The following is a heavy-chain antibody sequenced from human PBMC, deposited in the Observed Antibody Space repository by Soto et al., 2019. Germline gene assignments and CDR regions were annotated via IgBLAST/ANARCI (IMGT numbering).Heavy chain of an antibody. Sequence: SGPTLVNPTQTLTLTCTFSGFSLSTSGVGVGWIRQPPGKALEWLALIYWNDDKRYSPSLKSRLTITKDTSKNQVVLTMTNMDPVDTATYYCAHSQEFMRGYDYPYYYYGMDVWGQGTTVTVSS. V-gene: IGHV2-5*01. D-gene: IGHD5-12*01. J-gene: IGHJ6*02. CDR1: GFSLSTSGVG. CDR2: IYWNDDK. CDR3: AHSQEFMRGYDYPYYYYGMDV.